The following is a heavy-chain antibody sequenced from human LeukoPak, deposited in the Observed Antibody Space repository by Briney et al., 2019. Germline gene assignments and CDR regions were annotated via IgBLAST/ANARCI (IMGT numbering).Heavy chain of an antibody. CDR1: GFTFSSYS. Sequence: GESLRLSCAASGFTFSSYSMNWVRQAPGKGLEWVSSISSSSSYIYYADSVKGRFTISRDNAKNSLYLQMNSLRAEDTAVYYCARDRAGIVGARGDYWGQGTLVTVSS. J-gene: IGHJ4*02. V-gene: IGHV3-21*01. CDR2: ISSSSSYI. D-gene: IGHD1-26*01. CDR3: ARDRAGIVGARGDY.